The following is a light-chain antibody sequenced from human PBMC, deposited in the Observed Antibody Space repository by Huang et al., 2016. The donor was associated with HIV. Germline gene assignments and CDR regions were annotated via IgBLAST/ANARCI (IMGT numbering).Light chain of an antibody. CDR3: QPYDNWPLT. Sequence: ERVMTQSPATVSLSPGERATLSCRASLSVSTNLAWYQQRPGQAPRLLIYGASTRATVIPARFSGGGSRAEFTLTISSLQSEDFAVYYCQPYDNWPLTFGGGTKVQIK. CDR1: LSVSTN. J-gene: IGKJ4*01. CDR2: GAS. V-gene: IGKV3-15*01.